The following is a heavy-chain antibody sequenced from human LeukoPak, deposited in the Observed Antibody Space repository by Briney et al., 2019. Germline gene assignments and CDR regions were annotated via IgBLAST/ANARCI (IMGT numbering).Heavy chain of an antibody. CDR1: GYTFIGYC. D-gene: IGHD1-26*01. V-gene: IGHV1-2*06. Sequence: GASVKVSCKAAGYTFIGYCIHWVRQAPGQGLEWMGRISPNSGGTTYAQKFQGRVTMTRDTSTSTTFMELSGRKIDDTAVYYCARERGTYYSIDYWGQGTLVTVSS. J-gene: IGHJ4*02. CDR2: ISPNSGGT. CDR3: ARERGTYYSIDY.